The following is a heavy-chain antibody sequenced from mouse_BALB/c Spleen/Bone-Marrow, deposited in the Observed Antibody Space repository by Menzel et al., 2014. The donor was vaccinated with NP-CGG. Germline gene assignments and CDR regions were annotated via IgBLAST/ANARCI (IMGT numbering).Heavy chain of an antibody. J-gene: IGHJ2*01. D-gene: IGHD1-1*01. CDR2: IDPSDSYT. CDR3: ARDSITTVVATDY. V-gene: IGHV1-69*02. Sequence: QVQLQQPGAELVKPGASVKLSCKASGYTFTSYWMHWVKQRPGQGLEWIGEIDPSDSYTNYNQKFKGKATLTVDKSSSTAYMQLSSLTSEDSAVYYCARDSITTVVATDYWGQGTPLTVSS. CDR1: GYTFTSYW.